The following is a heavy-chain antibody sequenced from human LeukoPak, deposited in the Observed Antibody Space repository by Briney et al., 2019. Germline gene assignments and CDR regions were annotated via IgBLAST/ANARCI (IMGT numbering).Heavy chain of an antibody. J-gene: IGHJ4*02. CDR2: ISYDGSNK. D-gene: IGHD5-12*01. CDR1: GFTFSSYG. Sequence: PGGSLRLSCAASGFTFSSYGMHWVRQAPGKVLEWEAVISYDGSNKYYADSVTGRFTISRDNSKNTLYLQMNRLRDEDTAVYYCAKVYSGYGHFDYWGQGTLVTVSS. V-gene: IGHV3-30*18. CDR3: AKVYSGYGHFDY.